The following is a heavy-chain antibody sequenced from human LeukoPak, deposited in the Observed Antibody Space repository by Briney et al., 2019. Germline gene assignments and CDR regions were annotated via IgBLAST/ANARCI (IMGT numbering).Heavy chain of an antibody. D-gene: IGHD4/OR15-4a*01. CDR3: ATNAAWHYYYYMDV. J-gene: IGHJ6*03. CDR2: INPNSGGT. V-gene: IGHV1-2*02. Sequence: ASVKVSCKASGYTFTGYYMHWVRQAPGQGLEWMGWINPNSGGTNYAQKFQGRVTMTRDTSISTAYMELSRLRSDDTAVYYCATNAAWHYYYYMDVWGKGTTVTVSS. CDR1: GYTFTGYY.